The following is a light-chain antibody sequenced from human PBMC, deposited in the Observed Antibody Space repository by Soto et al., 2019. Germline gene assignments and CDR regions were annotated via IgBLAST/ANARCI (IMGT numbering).Light chain of an antibody. J-gene: IGKJ1*01. CDR3: QQYNNWPRT. CDR1: QSLRSD. V-gene: IGKV3-15*01. Sequence: EIVMTQSPATLSLSPGERATLSFRASQSLRSDLAWYQQKPGQAPRLLIYGASTRATDIPARFSGSGSGTEFTLTISSLQSEDFAVYYCQQYNNWPRTFGQGTKVDIK. CDR2: GAS.